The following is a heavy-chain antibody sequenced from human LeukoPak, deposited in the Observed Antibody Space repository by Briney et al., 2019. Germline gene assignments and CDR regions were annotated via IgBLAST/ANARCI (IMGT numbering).Heavy chain of an antibody. J-gene: IGHJ6*02. CDR2: INPSGGST. CDR1: GYTFTNYY. V-gene: IGHV1-46*01. D-gene: IGHD2-15*01. Sequence: GASVKVSCKASGYTFTNYYIHWVRQAPGQGLEWMGIINPSGGSTSSAQKFQGRVTMTRDTSTSAVYMELSSLRSGDTAIYYCARVSGYCSGGRCYGLPSHGMDVWGQGTTVTVSS. CDR3: ARVSGYCSGGRCYGLPSHGMDV.